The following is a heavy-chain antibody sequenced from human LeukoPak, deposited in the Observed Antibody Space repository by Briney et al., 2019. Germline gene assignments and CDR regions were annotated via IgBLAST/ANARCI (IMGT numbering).Heavy chain of an antibody. CDR1: GGSFSGDY. CDR3: VRSVRRGFNFDN. Sequence: SETLSLTCAVYGGSFSGDYWSWIRQPPGKGLEWIGQINHSGSTNYNPSLKSRVTISLDTSKNQFSLKLRSVTAADTAVYYCVRSVRRGFNFDNWGQGTLVIVSS. CDR2: INHSGST. J-gene: IGHJ4*02. V-gene: IGHV4-34*01. D-gene: IGHD5-12*01.